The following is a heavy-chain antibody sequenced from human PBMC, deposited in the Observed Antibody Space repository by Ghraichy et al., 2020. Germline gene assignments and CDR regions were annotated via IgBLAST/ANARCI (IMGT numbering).Heavy chain of an antibody. D-gene: IGHD6-6*01. V-gene: IGHV4-59*01. J-gene: IGHJ6*02. CDR3: ARDRLDGRLKGARPVFFYHGMDV. Sequence: SETLSLTCSVSGGSMSTYHWSWIRQPPGKALEWVGHIFYSGSTTYNPSLKSRVTISVDTSKNQFSLRLTSVTAADTAVYYCARDRLDGRLKGARPVFFYHGMDVWGQGTTVTVSS. CDR2: IFYSGST. CDR1: GGSMSTYH.